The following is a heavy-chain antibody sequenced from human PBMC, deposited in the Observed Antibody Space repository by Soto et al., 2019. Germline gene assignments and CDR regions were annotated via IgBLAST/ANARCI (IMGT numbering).Heavy chain of an antibody. V-gene: IGHV4-34*01. Sequence: QVQLQQWGAGLLKPSETLSLTCAVYGGSFSGYYWSWIRQPPGKGLEWIGEINHSGGTNYNPSLKSRVTISVDTSKNQFSLKLSSVTAADTAVYYCARVTETYDFWSGYYDNWYFDLWGRGTLVTVSS. CDR3: ARVTETYDFWSGYYDNWYFDL. CDR2: INHSGGT. CDR1: GGSFSGYY. J-gene: IGHJ2*01. D-gene: IGHD3-3*01.